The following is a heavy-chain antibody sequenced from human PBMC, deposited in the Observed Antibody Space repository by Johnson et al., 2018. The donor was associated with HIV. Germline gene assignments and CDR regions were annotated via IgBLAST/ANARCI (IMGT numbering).Heavy chain of an antibody. CDR1: GFTFSSYD. J-gene: IGHJ3*02. D-gene: IGHD3-10*01. CDR2: IGTAGDT. V-gene: IGHV3-13*01. Sequence: VQLVESGGGLKKPGGSLRLSCAASGFTFSSYDMHWVRQATGKGLEWVSTIGTAGDTYYQGSVKGRFTVSRDSSKNTLYLQMNSLRVEDTAVYYCASSSLAWGVDAFDIWGQGTKVTVSS. CDR3: ASSSLAWGVDAFDI.